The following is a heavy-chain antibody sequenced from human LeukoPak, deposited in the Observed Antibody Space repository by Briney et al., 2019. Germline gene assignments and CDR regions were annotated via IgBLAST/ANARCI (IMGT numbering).Heavy chain of an antibody. CDR1: GYTFTSYD. CDR2: MNPNSGNT. J-gene: IGHJ6*03. CDR3: ARDRCSSSCWDYMDV. Sequence: ASVKVSCKASGYTFTSYDINWVRQATGQGLEWMGWMNPNSGNTGYAQKFQGRVTMTRNTSISTAYMELSSLRSEDTAVYYCARDRCSSSCWDYMDVWGKGTTVTVSS. D-gene: IGHD6-13*01. V-gene: IGHV1-8*01.